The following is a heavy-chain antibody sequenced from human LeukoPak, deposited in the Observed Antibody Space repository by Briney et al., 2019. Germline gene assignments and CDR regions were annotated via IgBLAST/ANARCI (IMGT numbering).Heavy chain of an antibody. CDR1: GFTFSSYG. Sequence: PGGSLRLSCAASGFTFSSYGMHWVRQAPGKGLEWVAFIRYDGSNKYYADSVKGRFTISRDNSKNTLYLQMNSLRAEDTAVYYCARRGSTISLIGFCDYWGQGTLVTVSS. V-gene: IGHV3-30*02. CDR2: IRYDGSNK. D-gene: IGHD5-24*01. CDR3: ARRGSTISLIGFCDY. J-gene: IGHJ4*02.